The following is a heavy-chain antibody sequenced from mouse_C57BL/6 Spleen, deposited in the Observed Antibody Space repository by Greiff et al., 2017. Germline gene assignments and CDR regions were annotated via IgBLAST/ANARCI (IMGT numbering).Heavy chain of an antibody. V-gene: IGHV1-64*01. D-gene: IGHD2-3*01. CDR1: GYTFTSYW. CDR3: ARYLDDGAPCFAY. Sequence: QVQLQQPGAELVKPGASVKLSCKASGYTFTSYWMHWVKQRPGQGLEWIGMIHPNSGSTNYNEKFKSKATLTVDKSSSTAYMQLSSRTSEDSAVYYCARYLDDGAPCFAYWGQGTLVTVSA. J-gene: IGHJ3*01. CDR2: IHPNSGST.